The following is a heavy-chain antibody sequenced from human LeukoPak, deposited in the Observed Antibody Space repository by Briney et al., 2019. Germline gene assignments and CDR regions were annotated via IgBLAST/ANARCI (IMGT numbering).Heavy chain of an antibody. CDR1: GGSISSYY. J-gene: IGHJ5*02. Sequence: SETLFLTCTVSGGSISSYYWSWIRQPPGKGLEWIGYIYYSGSTNYNPSLKSRVTISVDTSKNQFSLKLSSVTAADTAVYYCARDRGGYYGSGSRFDPWGQGTLVTVSS. CDR3: ARDRGGYYGSGSRFDP. D-gene: IGHD3-10*01. V-gene: IGHV4-59*12. CDR2: IYYSGST.